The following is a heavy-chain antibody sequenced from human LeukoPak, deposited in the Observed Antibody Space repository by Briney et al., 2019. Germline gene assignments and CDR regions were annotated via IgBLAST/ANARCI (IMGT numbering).Heavy chain of an antibody. CDR1: GFTFSRFW. V-gene: IGHV3-7*03. Sequence: QRGGSLLLSCAASGFTFSRFWMSWVRQAPGKGLEWVATIKEDGSEKYYVSSVRGRFTVSRDNAWDSLYLQMNSLRAEDTAVYYCATVAPQHDYWGQGTVVTVSS. CDR2: IKEDGSEK. CDR3: ATVAPQHDY. J-gene: IGHJ4*02.